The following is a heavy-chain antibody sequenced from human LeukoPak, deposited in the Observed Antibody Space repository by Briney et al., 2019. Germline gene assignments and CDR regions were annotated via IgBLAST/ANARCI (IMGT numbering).Heavy chain of an antibody. D-gene: IGHD3-22*01. CDR1: GGSFSGYY. J-gene: IGHJ4*02. CDR2: INHSGST. CDR3: ARDGEFRYYYDSSGYYLDY. Sequence: PSETLSLTCAVYGGSFSGYYWSWIRQPPGKGLEWIGEINHSGSTNYNPSLKSRVTISVDTSKNQFSLKLSSVTAADTAVYYCARDGEFRYYYDSSGYYLDYWGQGTLVTVSS. V-gene: IGHV4-34*01.